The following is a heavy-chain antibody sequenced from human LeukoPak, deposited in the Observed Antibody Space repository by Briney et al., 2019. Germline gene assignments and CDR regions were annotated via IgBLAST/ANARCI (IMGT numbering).Heavy chain of an antibody. J-gene: IGHJ4*02. CDR3: ASGRAARV. CDR2: INHSGST. CDR1: GGSFSGYY. V-gene: IGHV4-34*01. D-gene: IGHD6-6*01. Sequence: SETLSLTCAVYGGSFSGYYWSWNRQPPGKGLEWIGEINHSGSTNYNPSLKSRVTISVDTSKNQFSLKLSSVTAADTAVYYCASGRAARVWGQGTLVTVSS.